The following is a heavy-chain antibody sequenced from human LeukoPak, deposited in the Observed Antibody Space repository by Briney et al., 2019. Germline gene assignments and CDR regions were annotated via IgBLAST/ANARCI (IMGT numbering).Heavy chain of an antibody. J-gene: IGHJ4*02. V-gene: IGHV4-59*01. D-gene: IGHD1-26*01. CDR3: ARDRGGGELPTDY. CDR2: IYYSGST. Sequence: PSETLSLTCTVSGGSISSYYWSWIRQPPGKGLEWIGYIYYSGSTNYNPSLKSRVTISVDTSKNQFSLKLSSVTAADTAVYYCARDRGGGELPTDYWGQGTLVTVSS. CDR1: GGSISSYY.